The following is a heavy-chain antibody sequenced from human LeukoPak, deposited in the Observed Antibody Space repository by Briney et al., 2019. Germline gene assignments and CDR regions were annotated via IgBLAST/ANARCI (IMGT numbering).Heavy chain of an antibody. J-gene: IGHJ4*02. CDR3: ARGPNTIFGVVID. CDR2: IKQDGREK. Sequence: GGSLRPSCAASGFTPSNFVMSWVRPAPGKGLGWVANIKQDGREKYYVDSVKGRFTISRDNAKNSLYLQMNGLRAEDTAVYYCARGPNTIFGVVIDWGQGTLVTVSS. V-gene: IGHV3-7*01. CDR1: GFTPSNFV. D-gene: IGHD3-3*01.